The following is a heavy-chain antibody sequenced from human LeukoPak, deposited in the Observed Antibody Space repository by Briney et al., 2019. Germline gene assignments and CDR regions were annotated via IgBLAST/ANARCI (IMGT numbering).Heavy chain of an antibody. V-gene: IGHV3-49*04. CDR3: ARNYYDSSAYYYFLDY. Sequence: PGRSLRLSCTTSGFTFGDYAMSWVRQAPGRGLEWVGFIRNKAYGGTTEYAASVKGRFTISRDDSKTIAYLQMNSLETEDTAVYYCARNYYDSSAYYYFLDYWGQGTLVTVSP. J-gene: IGHJ4*02. CDR1: GFTFGDYA. D-gene: IGHD3-22*01. CDR2: IRNKAYGGTT.